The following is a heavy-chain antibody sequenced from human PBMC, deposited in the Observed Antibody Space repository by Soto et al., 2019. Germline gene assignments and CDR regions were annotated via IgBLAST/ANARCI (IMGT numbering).Heavy chain of an antibody. J-gene: IGHJ6*02. CDR3: ARDKSSGWDDSNIHTYYYYGMDV. Sequence: SETLSLTCTVSGGSISSYYWSWIRQPPGKGLEWIGYIYYSGSTNYNPSLKSRVTISVDTSKNQFSLKLSSVTAADTAVYYCARDKSSGWDDSNIHTYYYYGMDVWGQGTTVTVSS. D-gene: IGHD6-19*01. CDR2: IYYSGST. CDR1: GGSISSYY. V-gene: IGHV4-59*01.